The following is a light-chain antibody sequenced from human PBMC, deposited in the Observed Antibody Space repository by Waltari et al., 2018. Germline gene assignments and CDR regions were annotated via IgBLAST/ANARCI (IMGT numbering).Light chain of an antibody. CDR1: QSITAH. Sequence: EIVMTQSPATLSVSPGERATLSCRASQSITAHLAWYQPKPGQAPRLLIHGASSRATGIPARFSGSGAGTEFTLTISSLQSEDFAVYFCQQYRSWPRTFGQGTKVEIK. CDR2: GAS. CDR3: QQYRSWPRT. J-gene: IGKJ1*01. V-gene: IGKV3-15*01.